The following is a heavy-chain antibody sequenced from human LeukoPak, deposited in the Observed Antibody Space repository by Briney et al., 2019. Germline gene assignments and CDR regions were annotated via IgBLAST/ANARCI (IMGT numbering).Heavy chain of an antibody. J-gene: IGHJ4*02. CDR3: ATTQIYYGSGSYHFDY. V-gene: IGHV3-7*01. D-gene: IGHD3-10*01. Sequence: GGSLRLSCAASGFSFGNYRMSWVRQAPGKGLEWVANINEDGSEKYYVDSVKGRFTISRDNAKNSLYLQMNSLRAVDTAVYYCATTQIYYGSGSYHFDYWGQGTLVTVSS. CDR1: GFSFGNYR. CDR2: INEDGSEK.